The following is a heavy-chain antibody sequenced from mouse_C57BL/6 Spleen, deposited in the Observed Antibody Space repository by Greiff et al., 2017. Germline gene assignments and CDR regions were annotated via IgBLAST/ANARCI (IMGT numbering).Heavy chain of an antibody. CDR1: GYTFTDYY. CDR3: ARGNWDGYFDV. CDR2: INPNNGGT. Sequence: EVQLQQSGPELVKPGASVKISCKASGYTFTDYYMNWVKQSPGKSLEWIGDINPNNGGTSYNQKFKGKATLTVDKSSSTAYMELRSLASEDSAVYYCARGNWDGYFDVWGTGTTVTVSS. D-gene: IGHD4-1*01. J-gene: IGHJ1*03. V-gene: IGHV1-26*01.